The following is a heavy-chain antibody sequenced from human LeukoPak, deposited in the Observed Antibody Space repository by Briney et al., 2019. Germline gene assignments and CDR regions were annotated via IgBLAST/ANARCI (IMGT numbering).Heavy chain of an antibody. CDR1: GGSIGSGSYY. Sequence: PSQTLSLTCTVSGGSIGSGSYYWNWIRQTPGKGLEWIGYIYDFGNTDYNPSLKSRVTISIDRSKNEFSLKLYSVTAADTAVYYCARGTVADFDYWGQGTLVTVSS. CDR3: ARGTVADFDY. J-gene: IGHJ4*02. V-gene: IGHV4-30-2*01. CDR2: IYDFGNT. D-gene: IGHD4-23*01.